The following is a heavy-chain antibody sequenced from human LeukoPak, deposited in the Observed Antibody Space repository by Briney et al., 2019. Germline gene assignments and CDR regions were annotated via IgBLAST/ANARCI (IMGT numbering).Heavy chain of an antibody. V-gene: IGHV3-30*18. J-gene: IGHJ4*02. CDR2: ISYDGSNK. CDR3: AKEEWLQFIDY. CDR1: GFTFSSYG. Sequence: PGGSLRLSCAASGFTFSSYGMHWVRQAPGKGLEWVAVISYDGSNKYYADSVKGRFTISRDNSKNTLYLLMNSLRAEDTAVYYCAKEEWLQFIDYWGQGTLVTVSS. D-gene: IGHD5-12*01.